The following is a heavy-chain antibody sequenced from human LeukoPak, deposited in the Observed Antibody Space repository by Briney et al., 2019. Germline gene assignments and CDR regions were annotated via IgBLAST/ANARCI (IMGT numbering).Heavy chain of an antibody. J-gene: IGHJ4*02. CDR2: INPNSGGT. CDR1: GYTFTGYY. D-gene: IGHD4-23*01. Sequence: GASVKVSCTASGYTFTGYYMHWVRQAPGQGLEWMGWINPNSGGTNYAQKFQGRVTMARDTSISTAYMELSRLRSDDTAVYYCARVPMTTVVVFDYWGQGTLVTVSS. CDR3: ARVPMTTVVVFDY. V-gene: IGHV1-2*02.